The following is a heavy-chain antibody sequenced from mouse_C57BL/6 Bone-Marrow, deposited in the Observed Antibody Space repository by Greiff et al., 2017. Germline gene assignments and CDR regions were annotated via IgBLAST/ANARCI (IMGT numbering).Heavy chain of an antibody. CDR1: GFSLTSYG. CDR2: IWGDGST. Sequence: QVQLQQSGPGLVAPSQSLSITCPVSGFSLTSYGVSWVRQPPGKGLEWLGVIWGDGSTNYHSALISRLSISKDNAKSQVFLKLNSLQTDDTATYYCAKPGGYGCDDVCYAMDYWGQGTSVTVSS. D-gene: IGHD2-2*01. J-gene: IGHJ4*01. V-gene: IGHV2-3*01. CDR3: AKPGGYGCDDVCYAMDY.